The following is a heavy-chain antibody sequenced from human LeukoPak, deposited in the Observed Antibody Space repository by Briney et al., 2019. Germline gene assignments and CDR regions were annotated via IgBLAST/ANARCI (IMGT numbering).Heavy chain of an antibody. Sequence: GGSLRLSCAASGFTFSSYAMSWVRQAPGKGLEWASAISGSGGSTYYADSVKGRFTISRDNSKNTLYLQMNSLRAEDTAVYYCAKDWAAAGTFYYYYYGMDVWGQGTTVTVSS. J-gene: IGHJ6*02. V-gene: IGHV3-23*01. CDR2: ISGSGGST. D-gene: IGHD6-13*01. CDR3: AKDWAAAGTFYYYYYGMDV. CDR1: GFTFSSYA.